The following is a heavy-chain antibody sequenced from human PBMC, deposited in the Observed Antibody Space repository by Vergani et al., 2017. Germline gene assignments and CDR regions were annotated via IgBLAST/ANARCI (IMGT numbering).Heavy chain of an antibody. Sequence: EEKLVESGGGLVQPGRSLRLSCEASGFRFDEYAMHWVRRVPGKGLEWVSGVSWNSETIRYADSVKGRFTISRDNAKSSLYLQMDSLRPEDTAQYYCAKGQQLVFFSVDVWGIGTSVTVTA. CDR1: GFRFDEYA. V-gene: IGHV3-9*01. D-gene: IGHD6-13*01. J-gene: IGHJ6*04. CDR3: AKGQQLVFFSVDV. CDR2: VSWNSETI.